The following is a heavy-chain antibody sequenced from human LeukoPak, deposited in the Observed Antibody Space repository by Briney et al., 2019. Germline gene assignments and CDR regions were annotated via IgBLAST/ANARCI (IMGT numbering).Heavy chain of an antibody. CDR2: IIPIFGTA. CDR3: ASNGGYSYGFYYYYYMDV. J-gene: IGHJ6*03. CDR1: GGTFSSYA. D-gene: IGHD5-18*01. V-gene: IGHV1-69*13. Sequence: ASVKVSCEASGGTFSSYAISWVRQAPGQGLEWMGGIIPIFGTANYAQKFQGRVTITADESTSTAYMELSSLRSEDTAVYYCASNGGYSYGFYYYYYMDVWGKGTTVTISS.